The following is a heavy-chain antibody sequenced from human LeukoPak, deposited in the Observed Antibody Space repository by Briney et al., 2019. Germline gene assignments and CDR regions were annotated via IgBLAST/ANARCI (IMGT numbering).Heavy chain of an antibody. V-gene: IGHV3-23*01. J-gene: IGHJ6*03. D-gene: IGHD6-13*01. CDR2: ISGSGGST. Sequence: GGSLRLSCAASGFTFSSYAMSWVRQAPGKGLEWVSAISGSGGSTYYADSVRGRFTISRDNSKNTLYLQMNSLRAEDTAVYYCAKYGDGTGYSSGWYVGDNYYYYMDVWGKGTTVTVSS. CDR1: GFTFSSYA. CDR3: AKYGDGTGYSSGWYVGDNYYYYMDV.